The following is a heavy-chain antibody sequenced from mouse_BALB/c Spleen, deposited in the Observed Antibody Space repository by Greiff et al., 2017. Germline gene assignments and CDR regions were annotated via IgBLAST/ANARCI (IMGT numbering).Heavy chain of an antibody. J-gene: IGHJ4*01. Sequence: EVKLQESGPGLVKPSQSLSLTCTVTGYSITSDYAWNWIRQFPGNKLEWMGYISYSGSTSYNPSLKSRISITRDTSKNQFFLQLNSVTTEDTATYYCARSPMITYAMDYWGQGTSVTVSS. CDR3: ARSPMITYAMDY. CDR1: GYSITSDYA. CDR2: ISYSGST. D-gene: IGHD2-4*01. V-gene: IGHV3-2*02.